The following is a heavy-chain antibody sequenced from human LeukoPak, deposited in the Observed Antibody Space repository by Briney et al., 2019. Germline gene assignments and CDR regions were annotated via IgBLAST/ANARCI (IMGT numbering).Heavy chain of an antibody. CDR2: INSDGSIT. D-gene: IGHD3-10*01. Sequence: GGSLRLSCAASGFTFSRSWMHWVRQAPGKGLVWVSRINSDGSITSYADSVKSRFTISRDSAMNTLYLQMNSLRAEDTAVYYCARAASSGSVRWGQGTLVTVSS. J-gene: IGHJ4*02. CDR3: ARAASSGSVR. CDR1: GFTFSRSW. V-gene: IGHV3-74*01.